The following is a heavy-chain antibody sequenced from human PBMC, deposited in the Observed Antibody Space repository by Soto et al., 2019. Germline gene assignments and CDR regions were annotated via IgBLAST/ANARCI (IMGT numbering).Heavy chain of an antibody. D-gene: IGHD1-1*01. CDR2: MNPNSGNT. J-gene: IGHJ5*02. V-gene: IGHV1-8*01. Sequence: GASVKVSCKASGYTFGNNDISWVRQATGQGLEWMGWMNPNSGNTGYAQKFQGRVSMTRNTSITTAYLELSSLRSDDTAIYYCARMTTSGTLNWFDPRGQGTLVTVSS. CDR3: ARMTTSGTLNWFDP. CDR1: GYTFGNND.